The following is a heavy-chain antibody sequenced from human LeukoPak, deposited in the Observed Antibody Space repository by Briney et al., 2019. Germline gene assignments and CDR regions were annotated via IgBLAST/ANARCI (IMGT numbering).Heavy chain of an antibody. CDR1: GGSISSADYY. J-gene: IGHJ4*02. Sequence: SQTLSLTCTVSGGSISSADYYWSWIRQPAGKGLEWIGRIYASGSTNYNPSPNNRVTISLDTSKNQFSLKLSSVTAADTAVYYCAKYFDSWGQGILVTVSS. CDR2: IYASGST. CDR3: AKYFDS. V-gene: IGHV4-61*02.